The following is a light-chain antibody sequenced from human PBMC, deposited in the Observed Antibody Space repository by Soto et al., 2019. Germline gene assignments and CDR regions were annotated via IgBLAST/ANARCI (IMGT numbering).Light chain of an antibody. CDR1: QSVSRY. Sequence: EIVLTQSPATLSLSPGERATLSCRASQSVSRYLAWYQQRPGQAPRLLIYDAPNRATGIPARFSGSGSGTDFTLTISSLEPEDFAVYYCQQRSNWPWTFGQGTKVDIK. CDR3: QQRSNWPWT. V-gene: IGKV3-11*01. CDR2: DAP. J-gene: IGKJ1*01.